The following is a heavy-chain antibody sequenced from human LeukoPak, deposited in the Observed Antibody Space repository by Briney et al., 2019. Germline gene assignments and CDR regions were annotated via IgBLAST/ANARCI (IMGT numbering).Heavy chain of an antibody. J-gene: IGHJ4*02. V-gene: IGHV3-74*01. Sequence: GGSLRLSCAASGFTFSSYWMHWVRQAPGKGLVWVSRINSDGSSTSYADSVKGRFTISRDNAKNSLYLQMNSLKTEDTAVYYCTTVRRSSGFLGAPFDYWGQGTLVTVSS. CDR2: INSDGSST. CDR3: TTVRRSSGFLGAPFDY. D-gene: IGHD6-19*01. CDR1: GFTFSSYW.